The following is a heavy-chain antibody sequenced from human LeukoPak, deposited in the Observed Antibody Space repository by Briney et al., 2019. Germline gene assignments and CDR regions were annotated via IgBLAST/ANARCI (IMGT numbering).Heavy chain of an antibody. V-gene: IGHV1-18*01. CDR1: GYTFTSYG. CDR2: ISAYNGNT. D-gene: IGHD2-2*01. J-gene: IGHJ3*02. CDR3: ARACSSTSCYGTDAFDI. Sequence: ASVKVSCKASGYTFTSYGISWVRQAPGQGLEWMGWISAYNGNTNYAQKLQGRVTMTTDTSTSTAYMELRRLRSDDTAVYYCARACSSTSCYGTDAFDIWGQGTMVTVSS.